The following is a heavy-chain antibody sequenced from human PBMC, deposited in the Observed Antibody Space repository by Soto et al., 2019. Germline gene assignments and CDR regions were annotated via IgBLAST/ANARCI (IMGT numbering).Heavy chain of an antibody. CDR2: IYWDDDK. V-gene: IGHV2-5*02. Sequence: QITLKESGPTLVKPTQTLTLTCTFSGFSLSTSGVGVGWIRQPPGKALEWLALIYWDDDKSYSPSLKSRLTISKKASKNQAPLTMTNMDPVDTATYICAHCQPPSDQLRYFDLSPGWFDPWGQGTLVTVSS. J-gene: IGHJ5*02. CDR1: GFSLSTSGVG. D-gene: IGHD3-9*01. CDR3: AHCQPPSDQLRYFDLSPGWFDP.